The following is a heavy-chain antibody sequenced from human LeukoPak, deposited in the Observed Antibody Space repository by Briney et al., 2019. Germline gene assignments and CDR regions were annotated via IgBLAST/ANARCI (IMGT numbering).Heavy chain of an antibody. CDR3: TSRYCSSTSCHEITYYYYMDV. CDR2: IKSKTDGGTT. D-gene: IGHD2-2*01. Sequence: GGSLRLSCAASGFTFSNAWMSWVRQAPGKGLEWVGRIKSKTDGGTTDYAAPVKGRFTISRDDSKNTLYMQMNSLKTEDTAVYYCTSRYCSSTSCHEITYYYYMDVWGKGTTVTVSS. V-gene: IGHV3-15*01. J-gene: IGHJ6*03. CDR1: GFTFSNAW.